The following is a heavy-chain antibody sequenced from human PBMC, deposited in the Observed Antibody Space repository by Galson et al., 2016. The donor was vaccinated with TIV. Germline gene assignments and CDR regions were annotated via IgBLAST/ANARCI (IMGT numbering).Heavy chain of an antibody. D-gene: IGHD5-18*01. V-gene: IGHV1-2*02. CDR2: INPNSGVP. Sequence: SVKVSCKASGYSFGDYYMHWVRQAPGQGLEWMGWINPNSGVPKYAQRFQGRVTMTWDTSVSTAYLDLTRLRSDDTAVYYCARGSVSGYSYGTGTYYHYFAMAVWGQGTTVTVSS. CDR1: GYSFGDYY. J-gene: IGHJ6*02. CDR3: ARGSVSGYSYGTGTYYHYFAMAV.